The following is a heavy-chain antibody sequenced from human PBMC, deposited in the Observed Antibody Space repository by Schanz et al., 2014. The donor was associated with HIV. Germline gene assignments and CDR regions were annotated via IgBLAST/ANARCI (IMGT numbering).Heavy chain of an antibody. J-gene: IGHJ4*02. D-gene: IGHD3-16*01. CDR2: ISSSSGYI. Sequence: VQLVESGGGVVQPGRSLRLSCAAGGFTSSDYTMNWVRQAPGKGLEWVSSISSSSGYIKYADSVRGRFTISRDNAKNSLYLQMNSLSVEDTAVYYCANSDRITFGGAIDCWGQGTLVTVSS. V-gene: IGHV3-21*01. CDR1: GFTSSDYT. CDR3: ANSDRITFGGAIDC.